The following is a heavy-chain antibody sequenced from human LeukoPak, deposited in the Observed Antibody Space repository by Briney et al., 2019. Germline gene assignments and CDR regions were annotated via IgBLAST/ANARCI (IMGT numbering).Heavy chain of an antibody. V-gene: IGHV3-48*04. CDR3: ARETVTLYYYYGMDV. Sequence: GRSLRLSCAASGFTFSSYAMHWVRQAPGKGLEWVSYISSSGSTIYYADSVKGRFTISRDNAKNSLYLQMNSLRAEDTAVYYCARETVTLYYYYGMDVWGQGTTVTVSS. CDR2: ISSSGSTI. CDR1: GFTFSSYA. J-gene: IGHJ6*02. D-gene: IGHD4-17*01.